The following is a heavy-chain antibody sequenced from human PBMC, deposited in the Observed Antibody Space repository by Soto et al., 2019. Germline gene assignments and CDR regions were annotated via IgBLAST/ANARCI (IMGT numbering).Heavy chain of an antibody. J-gene: IGHJ6*02. CDR1: GYTFTGYY. Sequence: QVQLVQSGAEVKKPGASVKVSYKASGYTFTGYYMHWVRQAPGQGLEWMGWINPNSGGTNYAQKFQGWVTMTRDTSISTAYMELSRLRSDDTAVYYCARDKQLVSTYYYYYGMDVWGQGTTVTVSS. CDR3: ARDKQLVSTYYYYYGMDV. CDR2: INPNSGGT. V-gene: IGHV1-2*04. D-gene: IGHD6-6*01.